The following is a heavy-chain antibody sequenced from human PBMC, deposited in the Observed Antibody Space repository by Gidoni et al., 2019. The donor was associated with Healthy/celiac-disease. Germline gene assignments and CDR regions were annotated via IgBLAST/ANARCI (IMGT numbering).Heavy chain of an antibody. CDR1: GFTFSSYA. Sequence: EVQLLESGGGLVQPGGSLRLSCAASGFTFSSYAMSWVRQAPGKGLEWVSAISGSGGSTYYADSVKGRFTISRDNSKNTLYLQMNSLRAEDTAVYYCAKDIKSITMIVVVITGFDYWGQGTLVTVSS. D-gene: IGHD3-22*01. CDR3: AKDIKSITMIVVVITGFDY. CDR2: ISGSGGST. J-gene: IGHJ4*02. V-gene: IGHV3-23*01.